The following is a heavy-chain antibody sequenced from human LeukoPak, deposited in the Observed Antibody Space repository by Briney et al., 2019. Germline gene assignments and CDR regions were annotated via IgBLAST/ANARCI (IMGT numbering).Heavy chain of an antibody. CDR3: ATDLNTVTFDY. Sequence: AASVKVSCKVSGYTLIELSMHWVRQAPGKGLEWMGGFDPEDGETIYAQKFRGRVTMTEDTSTDTAYMELSSLRSEDTAVYYCATDLNTVTFDYWGQGTLVTVSS. V-gene: IGHV1-24*01. CDR2: FDPEDGET. D-gene: IGHD4-17*01. CDR1: GYTLIELS. J-gene: IGHJ4*02.